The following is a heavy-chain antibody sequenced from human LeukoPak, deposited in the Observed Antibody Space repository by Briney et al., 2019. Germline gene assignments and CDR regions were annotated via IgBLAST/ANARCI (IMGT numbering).Heavy chain of an antibody. D-gene: IGHD5-18*01. J-gene: IGHJ5*02. CDR2: IYYSGSI. V-gene: IGHV4-28*05. CDR3: ARKNLVDTALGWFDP. CDR1: GYSISSSNW. Sequence: SDTLSLTCAVSGYSISSSNWWGWIRPPPGKGLEWIGYIYYSGSIYYNPSLKSRVAMSVDTSKNQFSLKLSSVTAVDTAVYYCARKNLVDTALGWFDPWGQGTLVTVSS.